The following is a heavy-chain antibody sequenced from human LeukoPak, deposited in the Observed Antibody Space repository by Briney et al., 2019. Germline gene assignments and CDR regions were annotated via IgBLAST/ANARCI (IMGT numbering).Heavy chain of an antibody. CDR1: GFTFSSYA. J-gene: IGHJ4*02. V-gene: IGHV3-30*04. D-gene: IGHD3-22*01. CDR2: ISYDGSNK. Sequence: PGGSLRLSCAASGFTFSSYAMHWVRQAPGKGLEWVAVISYDGSNKYYADSVKGRFTISRDNSKNTLYLQMNSLRAEDTAVYYCAKDGDLVDYYDSSGYLDYWGQGTLVTVSS. CDR3: AKDGDLVDYYDSSGYLDY.